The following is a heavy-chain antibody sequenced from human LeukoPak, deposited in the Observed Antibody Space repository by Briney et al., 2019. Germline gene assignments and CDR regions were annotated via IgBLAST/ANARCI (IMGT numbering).Heavy chain of an antibody. J-gene: IGHJ4*02. CDR3: ARAGHNSNSGGYDF. D-gene: IGHD3-22*01. CDR2: IDPDTGDT. CDR1: GYTFIDHY. V-gene: IGHV1-2*02. Sequence: ASGKVSCKPSGYTFIDHYLHWVRQAPGQGLESLGWIDPDTGDTNYPQKFQGRLTMTRDTSSSTAYMELNRLRSDDTAVYYCARAGHNSNSGGYDFWGLGTLVTVSS.